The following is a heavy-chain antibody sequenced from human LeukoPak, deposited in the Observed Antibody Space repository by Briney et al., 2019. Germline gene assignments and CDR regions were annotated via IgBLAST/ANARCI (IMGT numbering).Heavy chain of an antibody. CDR1: GGSFSGYY. Sequence: SETLSLTCAVYGGSFSGYYWSWIRQPPGKGLEWIGEINHSGSTNYNPSLKSRVTISVDTSKNQFSLKLSSVTAADTAVYYCARGPPTRLDYWGQGTLVTVSS. V-gene: IGHV4-34*01. CDR2: INHSGST. CDR3: ARGPPTRLDY. J-gene: IGHJ4*02.